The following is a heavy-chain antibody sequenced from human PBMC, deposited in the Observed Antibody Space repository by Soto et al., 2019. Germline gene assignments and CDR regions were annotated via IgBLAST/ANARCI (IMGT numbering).Heavy chain of an antibody. D-gene: IGHD5-12*01. Sequence: QVQLQESGPGLVKPSQTLSLTCTVSGDSISSCSGYWSWVRQHPGRGLEWLGYIFHSGRTYYSPSLSSRLTLSIYTSNNQVSLNLRSVTAADTAVYYCARGLTWPAYWGQGTLVTVSS. V-gene: IGHV4-31*03. CDR3: ARGLTWPAY. J-gene: IGHJ4*02. CDR1: GDSISSCSGY. CDR2: IFHSGRT.